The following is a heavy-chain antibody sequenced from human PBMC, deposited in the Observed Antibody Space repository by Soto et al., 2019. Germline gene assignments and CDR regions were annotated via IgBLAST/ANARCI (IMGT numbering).Heavy chain of an antibody. CDR1: GGSISSGGYY. CDR2: IYYSGST. V-gene: IGHV4-31*03. Sequence: SETLSLTCTVSGGSISSGGYYWSWIRQHPGKGLEWIGYIYYSGSTYYNPSLKSRVTISVDTSKNQFSLKLSSVTAADTAVYYCARDVLWFGELLWAARGYGMDVPGQGTMVT. CDR3: ARDVLWFGELLWAARGYGMDV. J-gene: IGHJ6*02. D-gene: IGHD3-10*01.